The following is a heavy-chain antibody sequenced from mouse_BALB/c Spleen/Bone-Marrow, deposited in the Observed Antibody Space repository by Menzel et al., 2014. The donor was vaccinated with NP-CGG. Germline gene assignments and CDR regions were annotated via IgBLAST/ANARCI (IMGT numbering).Heavy chain of an antibody. CDR2: INPSSGYT. J-gene: IGHJ2*01. V-gene: IGHV1-4*01. Sequence: QVHVKQSGAELARPGASVKMSCKASGYTFTSYTMHRVKQRPGQGLEWIGYINPSSGYTNYNQKFKDKATLTADKSSSTAYMQLSSLTSEDSAVYYCARRYYGSTFDYWGQGTTLTVSS. CDR1: GYTFTSYT. CDR3: ARRYYGSTFDY. D-gene: IGHD1-1*01.